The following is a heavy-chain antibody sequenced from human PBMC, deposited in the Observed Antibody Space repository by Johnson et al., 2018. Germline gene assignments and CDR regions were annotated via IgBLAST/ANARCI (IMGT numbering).Heavy chain of an antibody. D-gene: IGHD3-22*01. J-gene: IGHJ6*03. CDR3: ARGRGSGYYYYYY. Sequence: QVQLQQWGAGLLKPSETLSLTRAVYGGSFSDYYWNWIRQPPGQGLEWIGDINNSGSTNYNPSLKSRVTITVDTSKNQFPLKLSPVTAADTAVYYCARGRGSGYYYYYY. V-gene: IGHV4-34*01. CDR2: INNSGST. CDR1: GGSFSDYY.